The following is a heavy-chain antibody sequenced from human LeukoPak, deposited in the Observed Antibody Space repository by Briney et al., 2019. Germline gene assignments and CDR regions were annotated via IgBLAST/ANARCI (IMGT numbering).Heavy chain of an antibody. CDR3: ARDCGGDCYSGSDYYYGMDV. Sequence: GGSLRLSCAASGFTVSSNYMSWVRQAPGKGLEWVSVIYSGGSTYYADSVKGRFTISRDNSKNTPYLQMNSLRAEDTAVYYCARDCGGDCYSGSDYYYGMDVWGQGTTVTVSS. D-gene: IGHD2-21*02. V-gene: IGHV3-66*02. CDR1: GFTVSSNY. CDR2: IYSGGST. J-gene: IGHJ6*02.